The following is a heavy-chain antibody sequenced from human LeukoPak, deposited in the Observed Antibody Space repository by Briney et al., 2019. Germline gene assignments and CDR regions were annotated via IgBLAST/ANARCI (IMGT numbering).Heavy chain of an antibody. D-gene: IGHD1-26*01. CDR3: GKYLQTAVGANDY. V-gene: IGHV3-23*01. CDR1: GFTFSSYP. Sequence: PGGSLRLSCAASGFTFSSYPMNWVRQAPGKGLEWVSVISGSGGVTFYGDSVQGRFTISRDNSRDTLYLQMTNLRAEDTAVYYCGKYLQTAVGANDYWGQETLVTVSS. J-gene: IGHJ4*02. CDR2: ISGSGGVT.